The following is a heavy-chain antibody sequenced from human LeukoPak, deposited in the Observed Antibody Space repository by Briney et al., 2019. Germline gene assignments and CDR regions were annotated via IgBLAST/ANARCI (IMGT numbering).Heavy chain of an antibody. CDR2: VSDNGGTT. CDR3: ARGQRTPPDYFDY. D-gene: IGHD1-1*01. CDR1: GFTFTNYA. Sequence: PGGSLRLSCVISGFTFTNYAIHWVRQAPGKGLEYVSAVSDNGGTTYYANSVKGRFTISRDNSKNTVYLQMGSLRPEDMGVYYCARGQRTPPDYFDYWGQGTLVTASS. J-gene: IGHJ4*02. V-gene: IGHV3-64*01.